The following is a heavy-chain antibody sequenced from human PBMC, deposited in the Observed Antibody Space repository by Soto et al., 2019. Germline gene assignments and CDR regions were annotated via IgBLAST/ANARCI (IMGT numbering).Heavy chain of an antibody. CDR3: ARDQVVAAAGSGPNDYYYYGMDV. D-gene: IGHD6-13*01. J-gene: IGHJ6*02. V-gene: IGHV4-38-2*02. CDR1: GYSISSGYY. CDR2: IYHSGST. Sequence: SETLSLTCAVSGYSISSGYYWGWIRQPPGKGLGWIGSIYHSGSTYYNPSLKSRVTISVDTSKNQFSLKLSSVTAADTAVYYCARDQVVAAAGSGPNDYYYYGMDVWGQGTTVTVSS.